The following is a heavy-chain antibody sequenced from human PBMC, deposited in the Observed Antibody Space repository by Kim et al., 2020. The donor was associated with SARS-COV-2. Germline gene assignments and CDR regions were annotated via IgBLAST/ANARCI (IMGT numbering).Heavy chain of an antibody. Sequence: SEILSLTCNVSGVSISAYHLNWIRQPPGKGLEWIGSVSSSGNTNSNPSLKSRVTISVDSSKKHVSLTLSSVTAADSAVYYCARGDIVLLPSTAGRPFFYKGLDVWGQGTTVTVSS. V-gene: IGHV4-59*01. CDR3: ARGDIVLLPSTAGRPFFYKGLDV. J-gene: IGHJ6*02. D-gene: IGHD2-8*01. CDR2: VSSSGNT. CDR1: GVSISAYH.